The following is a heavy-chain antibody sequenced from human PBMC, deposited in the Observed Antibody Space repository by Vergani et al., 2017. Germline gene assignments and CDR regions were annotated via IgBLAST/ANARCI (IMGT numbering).Heavy chain of an antibody. J-gene: IGHJ4*02. CDR3: ARDVPDYGGNSGY. Sequence: QVQLVVSGGGLVKPGGSLRLSCAASGFTFSDYYMSWIRPAPGKGLVCVSYISSSGSTIYYADSVKGRFTLSRENAKNSLYLQMNSLRAEDTAVYYCARDVPDYGGNSGYWGQGTLVTVSS. V-gene: IGHV3-11*01. CDR2: ISSSGSTI. CDR1: GFTFSDYY. D-gene: IGHD4-23*01.